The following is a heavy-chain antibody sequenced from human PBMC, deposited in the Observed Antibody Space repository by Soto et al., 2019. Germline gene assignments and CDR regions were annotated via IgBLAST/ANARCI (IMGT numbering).Heavy chain of an antibody. CDR3: ARLGYCSSTSCYTPFDY. D-gene: IGHD2-2*02. CDR1: GFTFSSYW. J-gene: IGHJ4*02. V-gene: IGHV3-7*01. CDR2: IKQDGSEK. Sequence: GGSLRLSCAASGFTFSSYWMSWVRQAPGKGLEWVANIKQDGSEKYYVDSVKGRFTISSDNAKNSLYLQMNSLRAEDTAVYYCARLGYCSSTSCYTPFDYWGQGTLVTVSS.